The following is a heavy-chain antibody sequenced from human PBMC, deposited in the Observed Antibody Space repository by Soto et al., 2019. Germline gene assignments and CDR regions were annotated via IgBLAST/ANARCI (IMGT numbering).Heavy chain of an antibody. Sequence: AASVKVSCKASGYTFTSYAMHWVRQAPGQRLEWMGWINAGNGNTKYSQKFQGRVTITRDTSASTAYMELSSLRSEDTAVYYCARDTPITGTLSRRWFDPWGQGTLVTVSS. J-gene: IGHJ5*02. V-gene: IGHV1-3*01. CDR3: ARDTPITGTLSRRWFDP. CDR1: GYTFTSYA. CDR2: INAGNGNT. D-gene: IGHD1-7*01.